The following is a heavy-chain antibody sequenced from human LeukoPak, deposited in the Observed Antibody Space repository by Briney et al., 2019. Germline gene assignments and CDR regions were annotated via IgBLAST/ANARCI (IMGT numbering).Heavy chain of an antibody. Sequence: GGTLRLSCAGSGFTFSRYGMSWVRQAPGKGLEWVSAIGGSGVDTYYADSVKGRFTISRDNSKDTLYLQMNSLRAEDTAVYYCAKDRIELQLPTDYWGQGTLVTVSS. D-gene: IGHD6-13*01. CDR2: IGGSGVDT. V-gene: IGHV3-23*01. CDR3: AKDRIELQLPTDY. CDR1: GFTFSRYG. J-gene: IGHJ4*02.